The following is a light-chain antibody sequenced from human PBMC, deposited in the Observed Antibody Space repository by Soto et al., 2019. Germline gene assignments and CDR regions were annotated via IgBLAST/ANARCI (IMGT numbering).Light chain of an antibody. CDR1: QNISSY. CDR3: QQYYSYPYT. J-gene: IGKJ2*01. V-gene: IGKV1-8*01. CDR2: TAS. Sequence: AIRMTQSPSSFSASTGDRVTITCRASQNISSYLAWYQQKPGKAPKLLIYTASTLQSGVPSRFSGSGSGTDFTLTISSLQSEDFATYYCQQYYSYPYTFGQGTKLEIK.